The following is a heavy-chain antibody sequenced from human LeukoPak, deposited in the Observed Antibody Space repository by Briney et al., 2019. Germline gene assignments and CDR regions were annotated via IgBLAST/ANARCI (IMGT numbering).Heavy chain of an antibody. CDR2: VSYTGRT. V-gene: IGHV4-59*01. D-gene: IGHD3-22*01. CDR3: ARLLDYDNSGAPDIFDI. Sequence: SETLSLTCSVSGGSISSNYWTLIRQSPGKGLEYIGHVSYTGRTRYNPSLQRRLTISLDTSNNHFSLQLTSVSAADTAVYYCARLLDYDNSGAPDIFDIWGQGTMVTVSS. CDR1: GGSISSNY. J-gene: IGHJ3*02.